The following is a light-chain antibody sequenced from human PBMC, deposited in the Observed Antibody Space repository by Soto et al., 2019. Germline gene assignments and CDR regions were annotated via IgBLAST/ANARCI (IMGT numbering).Light chain of an antibody. CDR3: QQYGSSPYT. Sequence: EIVWTQSPGTLSLSPGERATLSCRASQSGSRIHLAWYQQKAGQAPRLLIYGASSRATGIPDRFSGSGSGTDFTLTISRLEPEDFAVYYCQQYGSSPYTFGQGTKLELK. V-gene: IGKV3-20*01. CDR2: GAS. CDR1: QSGSRIH. J-gene: IGKJ2*01.